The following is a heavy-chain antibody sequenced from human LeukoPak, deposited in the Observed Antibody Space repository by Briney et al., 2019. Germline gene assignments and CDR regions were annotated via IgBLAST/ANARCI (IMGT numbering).Heavy chain of an antibody. J-gene: IGHJ5*02. V-gene: IGHV4-59*01. CDR2: IYYSGST. Sequence: SETLSLTCTVSGGSISSYYWSWIRQPPEKGLEWIGYIYYSGSTNYNPSLKSRVTISVDTSKNQFSLKLSSVTAAGTAVYYCAREQTYSSSPGNWFDPWGQGTLVTVSS. CDR3: AREQTYSSSPGNWFDP. D-gene: IGHD6-13*01. CDR1: GGSISSYY.